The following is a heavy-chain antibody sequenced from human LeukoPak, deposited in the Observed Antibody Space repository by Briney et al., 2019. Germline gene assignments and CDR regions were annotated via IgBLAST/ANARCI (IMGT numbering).Heavy chain of an antibody. V-gene: IGHV4-39*01. CDR1: GVSISSSPYY. Sequence: SETLSLTCTVPGVSISSSPYYWGWVRQPPGKGLEWIGTIFYSGSTYYYPSLESRVTISVDKYKNQFSLMMRSVTASDTAVYYCARPASWATATTWDWGRGTLVTVCS. D-gene: IGHD4-17*01. CDR3: ARPASWATATTWD. J-gene: IGHJ4*02. CDR2: IFYSGST.